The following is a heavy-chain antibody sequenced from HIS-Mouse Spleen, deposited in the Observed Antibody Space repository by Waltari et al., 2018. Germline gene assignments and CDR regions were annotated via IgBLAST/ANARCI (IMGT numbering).Heavy chain of an antibody. J-gene: IGHJ2*01. D-gene: IGHD6-13*01. Sequence: QLQLQEPGPGLAKPSETLSLTCTASGCLISSSTYYGCWIRQPPGKGLEWIGSMYYSGRTYYNPSLKSRVTISVDTSKNQFSLKLSSVTAADTAVYYCAREIPYSSSWYDWYFDLWGRGTLVTVSS. CDR2: MYYSGRT. CDR1: GCLISSSTYY. CDR3: AREIPYSSSWYDWYFDL. V-gene: IGHV4-39*07.